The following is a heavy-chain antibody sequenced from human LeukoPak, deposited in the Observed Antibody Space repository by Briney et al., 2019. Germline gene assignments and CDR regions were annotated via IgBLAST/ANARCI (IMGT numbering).Heavy chain of an antibody. CDR1: GGSISSSSYY. D-gene: IGHD3-22*01. CDR2: IYYSGST. V-gene: IGHV4-39*01. CDR3: ARLSLGYYDSSGLYYFDY. Sequence: SETLPLTCTVSGGSISSSSYYWGWIRQPPGKGLEWIGSIYYSGSTYYNPSLKSRVTISVDTSKNQFSLKLSSVTAADTAVYYCARLSLGYYDSSGLYYFDYWGQGTLVTVSS. J-gene: IGHJ4*02.